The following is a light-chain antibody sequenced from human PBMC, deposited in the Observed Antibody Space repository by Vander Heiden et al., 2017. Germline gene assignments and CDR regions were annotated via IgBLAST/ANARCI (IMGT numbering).Light chain of an antibody. CDR3: EHLNNFPLT. CDR1: QGISSY. V-gene: IGKV1-9*01. J-gene: IGKJ4*01. Sequence: DIQLTQSQSFLSASVGDRVTITCRANQGISSYLAWYQQTPGKAHNLLIYSASALQSGVPYRFSGSGSGTEFTLTINSLQPEDSATFYCEHLNNFPLTFGGGTKVEI. CDR2: SAS.